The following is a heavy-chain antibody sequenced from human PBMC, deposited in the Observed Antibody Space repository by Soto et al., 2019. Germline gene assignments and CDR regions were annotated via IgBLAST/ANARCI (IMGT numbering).Heavy chain of an antibody. CDR2: IYYSGST. Sequence: SGTLSLTCTVAGGVVSGGSYNWSWIRQPPGKGLEWIGYIYYSGSTNYNPSLKSRVTISVDTSKNQFSLKLSSVTAADTAVYYCARSAGGYCSGGSCYPVDYWGQGPLVTVAP. J-gene: IGHJ4*02. CDR3: ARSAGGYCSGGSCYPVDY. D-gene: IGHD2-15*01. V-gene: IGHV4-61*01. CDR1: GGVVSGGSYN.